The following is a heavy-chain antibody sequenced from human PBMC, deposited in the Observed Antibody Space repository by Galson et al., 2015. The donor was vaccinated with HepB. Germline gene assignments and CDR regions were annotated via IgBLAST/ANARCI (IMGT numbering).Heavy chain of an antibody. CDR1: GFTFTNYS. CDR3: ARGPLSYYDYYGMDV. CDR2: ISTTSHYI. D-gene: IGHD3-10*01. V-gene: IGHV3-21*01. J-gene: IGHJ6*02. Sequence: SLRLSCAASGFTFTNYSMNWVRQAPGKGLEWVSSISTTSHYIYYADSVKGRFTISRDNPRSSLYLQMNSLRAEDTAVYYCARGPLSYYDYYGMDVWGQGTTVTVSS.